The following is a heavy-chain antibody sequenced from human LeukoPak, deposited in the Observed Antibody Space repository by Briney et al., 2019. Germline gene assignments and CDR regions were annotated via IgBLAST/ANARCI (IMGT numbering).Heavy chain of an antibody. V-gene: IGHV3-23*01. CDR1: GFTFSSYG. J-gene: IGHJ6*03. Sequence: GGTLRLSCAASGFTFSSYGMSWVRQAPGKGLEWVSAISGSGGSTYYADSVKGRFTISRDNSKNTLYLQMNSLRAEDTAVYYCAKGSAIGYYYYYYMDVWGKGTTVTISS. CDR3: AKGSAIGYYYYYYMDV. CDR2: ISGSGGST. D-gene: IGHD2-21*02.